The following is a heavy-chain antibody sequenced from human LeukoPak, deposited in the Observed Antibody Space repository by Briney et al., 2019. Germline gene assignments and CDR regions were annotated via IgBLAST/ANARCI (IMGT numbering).Heavy chain of an antibody. CDR3: TTDPGIAVAGTFMDYYGMDV. V-gene: IGHV3-15*01. J-gene: IGHJ6*02. CDR2: IKSKTDGGTT. D-gene: IGHD6-19*01. Sequence: GGSLRLSCAASGFTFSNAWMSWVRQAPGKGLEWVGRIKSKTDGGTTDYAAPVKGRFTISRDDSKNTLYLQMNSLKTEDTAVYYCTTDPGIAVAGTFMDYYGMDVWGQGTTVTVSS. CDR1: GFTFSNAW.